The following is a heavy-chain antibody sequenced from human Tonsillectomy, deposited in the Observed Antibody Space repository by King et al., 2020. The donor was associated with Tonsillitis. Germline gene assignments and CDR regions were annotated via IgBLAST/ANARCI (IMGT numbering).Heavy chain of an antibody. J-gene: IGHJ6*02. CDR2: IIPIFATT. D-gene: IGHD2-2*01. V-gene: IGHV1-69*01. CDR1: GGTFSSYA. CDR3: ARVPAAMELYYYGMDV. Sequence: VQLVESGAEVKKPGSSVKVSCTASGGTFSSYAISWVRQAPGQGLEWMGGIIPIFATTNYAQKFQGRVTITADESTSTAYMELSSLRSEDTAVYYCARVPAAMELYYYGMDVWGQGTTVTVSS.